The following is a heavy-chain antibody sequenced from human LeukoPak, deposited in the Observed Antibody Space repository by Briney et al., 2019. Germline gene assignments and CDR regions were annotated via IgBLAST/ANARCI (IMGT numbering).Heavy chain of an antibody. Sequence: PGGSLRLSCAASGFTFSNYWMNWVRQAPGKGLEWVANIKQDGSEKYYVDSGKGRFTISRDNAKNSPYLQMNSLRAEDTAVYYCARDLPITMVRGVKQGWFDPWGQGTLVTVSS. CDR1: GFTFSNYW. D-gene: IGHD3-10*01. J-gene: IGHJ5*02. CDR2: IKQDGSEK. CDR3: ARDLPITMVRGVKQGWFDP. V-gene: IGHV3-7*03.